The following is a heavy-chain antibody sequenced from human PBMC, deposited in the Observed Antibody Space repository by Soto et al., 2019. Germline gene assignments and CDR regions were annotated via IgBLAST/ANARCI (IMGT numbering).Heavy chain of an antibody. CDR1: GFTFSSYS. CDR2: ISGSGGVT. J-gene: IGHJ3*02. D-gene: IGHD2-21*01. Sequence: EVQLLESGGGLAQPGGSLRLSCAASGFTFSSYSMNWVRQAPGKGLEWVSIISGSGGVTSYADSVKGRFTISRDNSKNSLFLQMKSLRDEDTAVYYCAKVTDCGVSRCEDGIDNWGHGTLVTVS. CDR3: AKVTDCGVSRCEDGIDN. V-gene: IGHV3-23*01.